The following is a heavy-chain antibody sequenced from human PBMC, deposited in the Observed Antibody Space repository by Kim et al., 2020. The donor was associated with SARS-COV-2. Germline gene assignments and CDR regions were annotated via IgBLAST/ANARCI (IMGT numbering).Heavy chain of an antibody. Sequence: SETLSLTCTVSGGSISTYYWSWIRQPPGKGLEWIGYIYYSGSTNYNPSLKSRVTISVDTSKSQFSLKLTSVTAADTAVYYCARAGDDYNSGYFNWFDPWGQGTLVTVSS. V-gene: IGHV4-59*01. CDR2: IYYSGST. CDR3: ARAGDDYNSGYFNWFDP. J-gene: IGHJ5*02. CDR1: GGSISTYY. D-gene: IGHD4-4*01.